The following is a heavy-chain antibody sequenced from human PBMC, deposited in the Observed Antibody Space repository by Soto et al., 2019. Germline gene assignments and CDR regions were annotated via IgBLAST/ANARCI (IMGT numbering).Heavy chain of an antibody. V-gene: IGHV3-30-3*01. D-gene: IGHD6-6*01. CDR2: ISYDGSNK. J-gene: IGHJ6*02. CDR1: GFTFSSYA. CDR3: AREREAPSPETQIAARKKNYYYYYYGMDV. Sequence: GGSLRLSCAASGFTFSSYAMHWFRQAPGKGLEWVAVISYDGSNKYYADSVKGRFTISRDNSKNTLYLQMNGLRAEDTAVYYCAREREAPSPETQIAARKKNYYYYYYGMDVWGQGTTVTVSS.